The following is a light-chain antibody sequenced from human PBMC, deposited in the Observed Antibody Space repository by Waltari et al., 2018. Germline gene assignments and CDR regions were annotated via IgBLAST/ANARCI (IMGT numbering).Light chain of an antibody. CDR1: SSNIGNNY. Sequence: QSLLTQPPSVSAAPGQKVTISCSGSSSNIGNNYVSWYQQLPGTAPKLLIYDNDKRPSGLPDRISGSKSGTSATLAITGLQTGDEADYYCGTWDSSLSAGVFGGGTKLTVL. V-gene: IGLV1-51*01. CDR3: GTWDSSLSAGV. J-gene: IGLJ3*02. CDR2: DND.